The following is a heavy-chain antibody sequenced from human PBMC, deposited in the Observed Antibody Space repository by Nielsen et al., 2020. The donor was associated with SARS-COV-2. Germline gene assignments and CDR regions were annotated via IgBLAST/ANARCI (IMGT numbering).Heavy chain of an antibody. D-gene: IGHD3-16*01. V-gene: IGHV3-9*01. CDR3: AKVGGDTEDYYYGMDV. CDR1: GFTFDDYA. J-gene: IGHJ6*02. CDR2: ISWNSGSI. Sequence: GGSLRLSCAASGFTFDDYAMHWVRQAPGKGLEWVSGISWNSGSIGYADSVKGRFTISRDNAKNSLYLQMNSLRAEDTALYYCAKVGGDTEDYYYGMDVWGQGTTVTVS.